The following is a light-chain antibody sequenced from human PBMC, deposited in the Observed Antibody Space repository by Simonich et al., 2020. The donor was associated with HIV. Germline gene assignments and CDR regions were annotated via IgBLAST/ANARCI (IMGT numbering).Light chain of an antibody. Sequence: DIQMTQSPSTLSASVGERVTITCRASQSISSGLAWYQQKPGKAPKLLIYKASSLESGVPSRFSGSGSGTDFTLTISSLQPEDFATYYCQQSYSTPRTFGQGTKVEIK. CDR1: QSISSG. CDR3: QQSYSTPRT. CDR2: KAS. J-gene: IGKJ1*01. V-gene: IGKV1-5*03.